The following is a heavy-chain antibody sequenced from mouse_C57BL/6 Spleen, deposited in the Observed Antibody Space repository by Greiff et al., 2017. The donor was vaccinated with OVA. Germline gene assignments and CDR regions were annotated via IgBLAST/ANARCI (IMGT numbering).Heavy chain of an antibody. CDR1: GYTFTDYY. CDR3: ARSTLYYDYDYAMDY. J-gene: IGHJ4*01. CDR2: INPNNGGT. V-gene: IGHV1-26*01. D-gene: IGHD2-4*01. Sequence: VQLQQSGPELVKPGASVKISCKASGYTFTDYYMNWVKQSHGKSLEWIGDINPNNGGTSYNQKFKGKATLTVDKSSSTAYMELRSLTSDDSAVYYCARSTLYYDYDYAMDYWGQGTSVTVSS.